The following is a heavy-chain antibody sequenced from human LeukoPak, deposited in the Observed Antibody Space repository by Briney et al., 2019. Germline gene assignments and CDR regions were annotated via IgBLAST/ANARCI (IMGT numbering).Heavy chain of an antibody. CDR2: VHTTSGNT. CDR1: TVNHYH. CDR3: ARELRNIGEYYFDY. J-gene: IGHJ4*02. V-gene: IGHV4-4*07. Sequence: SETLSLTCSVDTVNHYHWNWVRQSAGTGLEWIGRVHTTSGNTFANPSLWGRVTVSIDTTKNEFLLQLTSMTAADTAVYHCARELRNIGEYYFDYWGRGVPVTVSS. D-gene: IGHD1-14*01.